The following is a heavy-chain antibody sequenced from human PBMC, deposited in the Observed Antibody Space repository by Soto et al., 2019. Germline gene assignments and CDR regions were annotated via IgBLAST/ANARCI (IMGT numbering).Heavy chain of an antibody. V-gene: IGHV4-39*01. J-gene: IGHJ4*02. D-gene: IGHD6-6*01. Sequence: SETLSLTCTVSGGSISSSSYYWGWIRQPPGKGLEWIGSIYYSGSTYYNPSLKSRVTISVDTSKNQFSLKLSSVTAADTAVYYCARHKGSRRELVRDFDYWGPGTLVTVSS. CDR1: GGSISSSSYY. CDR3: ARHKGSRRELVRDFDY. CDR2: IYYSGST.